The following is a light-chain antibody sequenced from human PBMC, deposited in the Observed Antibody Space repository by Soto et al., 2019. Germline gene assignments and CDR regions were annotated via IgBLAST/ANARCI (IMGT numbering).Light chain of an antibody. Sequence: QSALTQPASVSGSPGQSITISCTGTSSDVGSYNLVSWYQQHPRKAPKLMIYEGSKRPSGVSNRFSGSKSGNTASLTISGLQAEDEADYYCCSYAGSRYVFGTGTKVTVL. CDR1: SSDVGSYNL. V-gene: IGLV2-23*01. J-gene: IGLJ1*01. CDR2: EGS. CDR3: CSYAGSRYV.